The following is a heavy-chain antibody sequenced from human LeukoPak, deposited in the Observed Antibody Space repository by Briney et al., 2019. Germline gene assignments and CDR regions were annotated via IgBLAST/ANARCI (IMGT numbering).Heavy chain of an antibody. CDR3: ARVGLWDYFDY. CDR2: IYYSGST. J-gene: IGHJ4*02. Sequence: SETLSLTCTASGGSISSYYWSWIRQPPGKGLEWIGYIYYSGSTNYNPSLKSLVTISVDTSKNQFSLKLSSVTAADTAVYYCARVGLWDYFDYWGQGTLVTVSS. D-gene: IGHD5-18*01. V-gene: IGHV4-59*01. CDR1: GGSISSYY.